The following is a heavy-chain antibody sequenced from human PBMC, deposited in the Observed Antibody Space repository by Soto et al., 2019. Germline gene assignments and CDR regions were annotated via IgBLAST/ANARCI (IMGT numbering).Heavy chain of an antibody. CDR1: GYTFTHYY. J-gene: IGHJ4*02. Sequence: ASVKVSCKASGYTFTHYYIHWVRQAPGQGLEWMGIINPNGGITTYAQKFRAGFTMTRDTSTSTVYLELSSLRSEDSAVYYCATSVNSAMAFDYWGQGTLVTVSS. CDR2: INPNGGIT. V-gene: IGHV1-46*01. D-gene: IGHD5-18*01. CDR3: ATSVNSAMAFDY.